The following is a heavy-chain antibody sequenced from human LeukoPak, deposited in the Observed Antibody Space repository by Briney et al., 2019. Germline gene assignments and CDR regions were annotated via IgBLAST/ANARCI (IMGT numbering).Heavy chain of an antibody. J-gene: IGHJ4*02. D-gene: IGHD3-10*01. V-gene: IGHV3-7*01. CDR1: GFMFSSCW. Sequence: GGSLRLSCAASGFMFSSCWMSWVRQSPGRGLEWVANIKPDGSEKYYVDSVKGRFTISRDNAKNALYLEMNSLRVGDTAVYYCARERTYSGSGSTYPYYDYWGQGTLVTVSS. CDR3: ARERTYSGSGSTYPYYDY. CDR2: IKPDGSEK.